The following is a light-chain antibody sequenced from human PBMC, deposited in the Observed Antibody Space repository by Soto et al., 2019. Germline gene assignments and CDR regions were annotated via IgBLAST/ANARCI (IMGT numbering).Light chain of an antibody. V-gene: IGKV1-5*03. Sequence: DIQMTQSPSTLSGPVGDRVTITFRASQTIGSWLAWYQQKPGKAPKLLIYKASTLKSGVPSRFSGSGSGTDFTLTISSLQAEDVAVYYCQQYYSTSFTFGGGTKGAIK. CDR2: KAS. CDR3: QQYYSTSFT. J-gene: IGKJ4*01. CDR1: QTIGSW.